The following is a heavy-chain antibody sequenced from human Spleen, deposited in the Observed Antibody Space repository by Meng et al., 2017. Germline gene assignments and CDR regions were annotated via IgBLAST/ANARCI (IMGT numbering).Heavy chain of an antibody. Sequence: ASVKVSCKASGYTFTDYYIHWVRQAPRQGLEWMGRINPNSGGTIHAQTFQGRVTMTRDTSISTAYMELSRLRSDDTAVYYCARVNYASSGYYPRAGEYYYYGMDVWGQGTTVTVSS. CDR3: ARVNYASSGYYPRAGEYYYYGMDV. J-gene: IGHJ6*02. CDR2: INPNSGGT. V-gene: IGHV1-2*06. D-gene: IGHD3-22*01. CDR1: GYTFTDYY.